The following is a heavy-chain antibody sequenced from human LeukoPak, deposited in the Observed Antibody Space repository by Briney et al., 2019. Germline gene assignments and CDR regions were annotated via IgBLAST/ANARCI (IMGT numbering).Heavy chain of an antibody. CDR1: GFTFSSYA. Sequence: GGSLRLSCAASGFTFSSYAMSWVRQAPGKGLEWVSAISGSGGSTYYADSVKGRFTISRDNSKNTLYLQMNSLRAEGTAVYYCATSTYCSGGSCYSRTFQYWGQGTLVTVSS. D-gene: IGHD2-15*01. CDR3: ATSTYCSGGSCYSRTFQY. V-gene: IGHV3-23*01. CDR2: ISGSGGST. J-gene: IGHJ4*02.